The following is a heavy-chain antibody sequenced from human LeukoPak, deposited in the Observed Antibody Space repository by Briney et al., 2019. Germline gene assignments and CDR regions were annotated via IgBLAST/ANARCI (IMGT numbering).Heavy chain of an antibody. Sequence: VASVKVSCKASGYTFTSYGISWVRQAPGQGLEWMGWISAYNGNTNYAQKLQGRVTMTTDTSTSTAYMELRSLRSDDTAVYYCARRLGLRWDLQAFDIWGQGTMVTVSS. J-gene: IGHJ3*02. V-gene: IGHV1-18*01. CDR1: GYTFTSYG. CDR3: ARRLGLRWDLQAFDI. D-gene: IGHD4-23*01. CDR2: ISAYNGNT.